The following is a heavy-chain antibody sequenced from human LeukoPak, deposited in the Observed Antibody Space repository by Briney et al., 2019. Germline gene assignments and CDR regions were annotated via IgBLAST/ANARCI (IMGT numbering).Heavy chain of an antibody. CDR3: ATISAQTFDI. CDR2: IKPDGSDK. V-gene: IGHV3-7*01. D-gene: IGHD5-24*01. J-gene: IGHJ3*02. CDR1: GFSIRSHW. Sequence: QTGQSLRPSWVGAGFSIRSHWVNWVRQSPGKGLEWVANIKPDGSDKYYVDSARGRFTVSRDNAKNSAFLQMNSLRAEDTAIYYCATISAQTFDIWGQGTLVSVSS.